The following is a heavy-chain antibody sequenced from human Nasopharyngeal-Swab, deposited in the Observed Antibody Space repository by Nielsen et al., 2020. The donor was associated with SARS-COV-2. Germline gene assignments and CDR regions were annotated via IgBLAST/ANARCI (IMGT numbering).Heavy chain of an antibody. Sequence: SETLSLTCTVSGGSISSGDYYWSWIRQPPGKGLEWIGYIYYSGSTYYNPSLKSRVTISVDTSKNQFSLKLSSVTAADTAVYYCARALYGDYPEIDYWGQGTLVTVSS. CDR2: IYYSGST. CDR3: ARALYGDYPEIDY. V-gene: IGHV4-30-4*02. CDR1: GGSISSGDYY. D-gene: IGHD4-17*01. J-gene: IGHJ4*02.